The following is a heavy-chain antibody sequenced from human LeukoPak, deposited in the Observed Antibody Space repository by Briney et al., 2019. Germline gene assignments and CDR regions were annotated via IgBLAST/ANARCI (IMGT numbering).Heavy chain of an antibody. D-gene: IGHD6-13*01. CDR1: GFTFSNAW. CDR2: IKSKTDGGTT. CDR3: TTDSSAAVNDY. Sequence: GGSLRLSCAASGFTFSNAWMSWVRQAPGKGLEWVGRIKSKTDGGTTDYAAPVKGRFTISRDDSKNTLYLQMNSLKNEDTAVYYCTTDSSAAVNDYWGQGTLVTVSS. J-gene: IGHJ4*02. V-gene: IGHV3-15*01.